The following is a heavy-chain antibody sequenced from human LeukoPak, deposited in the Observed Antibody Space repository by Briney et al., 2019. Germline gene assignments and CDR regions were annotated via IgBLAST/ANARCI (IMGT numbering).Heavy chain of an antibody. J-gene: IGHJ3*02. CDR3: ARVGSQYPITRGAFDI. CDR1: GFTVSSNY. V-gene: IGHV3-53*01. D-gene: IGHD2-2*01. CDR2: IYSGGST. Sequence: GGSLRLSCAASGFTVSSNYMSWVRQAPGKGLEWVSVIYSGGSTYYADSVKGRFTISRDNSKNTLYLQMNSLRAEDTAVYYCARVGSQYPITRGAFDIWGQGTMVTVSS.